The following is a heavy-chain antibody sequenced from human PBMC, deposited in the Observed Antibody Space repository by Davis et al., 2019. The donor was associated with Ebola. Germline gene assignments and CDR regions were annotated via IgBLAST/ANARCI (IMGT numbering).Heavy chain of an antibody. V-gene: IGHV3-30*18. CDR3: AKALFEWWSIDY. J-gene: IGHJ4*02. CDR2: ISYDGTNK. D-gene: IGHD2-15*01. Sequence: GESLKISCEASGFTFSTYGMHWVRQAPGKGLEWVALISYDGTNKYYADSVKGRVTISRDNSKNTLYLQMNSLRVEDTAVYYCAKALFEWWSIDYWGQGTLVTVSS. CDR1: GFTFSTYG.